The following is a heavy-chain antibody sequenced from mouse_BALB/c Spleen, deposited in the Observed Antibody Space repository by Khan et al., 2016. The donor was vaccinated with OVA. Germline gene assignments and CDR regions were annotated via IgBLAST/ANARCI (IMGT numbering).Heavy chain of an antibody. J-gene: IGHJ3*01. CDR1: GFTFSSFG. CDR3: ARGNWAWFAY. V-gene: IGHV5-17*02. D-gene: IGHD4-1*01. Sequence: EVELVESGGGLVQPGGSRKLACAASGFTFSSFGMHWVRQAPEKGLEWVAYISSDSITIYYADIVKGRFTISRDNPRNTLFLQMTSLRSEDTAIYYCARGNWAWFAYWGQGTLVTVSA. CDR2: ISSDSITI.